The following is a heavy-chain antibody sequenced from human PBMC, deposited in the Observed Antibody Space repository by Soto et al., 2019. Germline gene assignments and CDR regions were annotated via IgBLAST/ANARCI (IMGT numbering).Heavy chain of an antibody. D-gene: IGHD3-10*01. J-gene: IGHJ6*02. CDR2: INGGNGYA. CDR1: GYTFSSND. CDR3: ARATYTSGGSPTFAMDV. Sequence: DSGKVCCEASGYTFSSNDIHWVRQAPGQELEWMGWINGGNGYAKYSQNFQDRVTLTRDASASTTYMELSSLRSEDTAIFYCARATYTSGGSPTFAMDVWGQGTTVTVSS. V-gene: IGHV1-3*01.